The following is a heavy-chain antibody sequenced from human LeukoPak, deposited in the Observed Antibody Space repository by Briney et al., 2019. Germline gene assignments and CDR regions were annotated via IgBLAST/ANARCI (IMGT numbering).Heavy chain of an antibody. J-gene: IGHJ4*02. D-gene: IGHD1-7*01. V-gene: IGHV4-34*01. CDR1: GGSFTGYF. CDR3: ARRWGNYSLPIDY. CDR2: VNHSGRT. Sequence: SGTLSLTCAVYGGSFTGYFWTWIRQPPGKGLEWIGEVNHSGRTNYNPSLKSRVTMSVDTSKKQFSLKLSSVTAADRAVYYCARRWGNYSLPIDYWGQGTLVTVSS.